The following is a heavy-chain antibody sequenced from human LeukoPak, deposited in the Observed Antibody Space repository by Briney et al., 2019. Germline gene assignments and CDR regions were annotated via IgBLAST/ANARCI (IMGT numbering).Heavy chain of an antibody. CDR2: IKYDGTHK. Sequence: PGGSLRLSCVASGISFSSYWMAWVRQAPGKGLEWVANIKYDGTHKFYADSVKGRFTISRDNAKNSLFLEMNSLTADDTAVYFCASSHDSSGHDWGQGTLVTVSS. CDR1: GISFSSYW. D-gene: IGHD3-22*01. V-gene: IGHV3-7*01. J-gene: IGHJ4*02. CDR3: ASSHDSSGHD.